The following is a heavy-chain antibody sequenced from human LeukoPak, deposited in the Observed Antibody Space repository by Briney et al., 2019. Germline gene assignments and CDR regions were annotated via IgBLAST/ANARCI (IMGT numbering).Heavy chain of an antibody. CDR1: GDSISNSNYY. V-gene: IGHV4-39*07. D-gene: IGHD6-13*01. CDR2: IFYNGGP. CDR3: ARVYYSNSYDYWYFDL. J-gene: IGHJ2*01. Sequence: SETLSLTCTASGDSISNSNYYWGWVRQSPGRGLEWLGNIFYNGGPYYNPSFKSRVAISVDTSKNHFSLTLNAVTAADTAVYYCARVYYSNSYDYWYFDLWGRGTLVTVSS.